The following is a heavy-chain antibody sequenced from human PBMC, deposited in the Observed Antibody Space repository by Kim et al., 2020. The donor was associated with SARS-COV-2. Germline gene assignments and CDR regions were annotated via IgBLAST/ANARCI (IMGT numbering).Heavy chain of an antibody. CDR2: IKRRTDGGAT. D-gene: IGHD5-18*01. Sequence: GGSLRLSCAASGFTFSDAWMNWVRQIPGKGLEWVGRIKRRTDGGATDYTAPVKGRFTVSRDDSKNTLYLEMNSLKSEDMAVYYCTAGGQLWAWGQGALVTVSS. CDR3: TAGGQLWA. V-gene: IGHV3-15*01. CDR1: GFTFSDAW. J-gene: IGHJ4*02.